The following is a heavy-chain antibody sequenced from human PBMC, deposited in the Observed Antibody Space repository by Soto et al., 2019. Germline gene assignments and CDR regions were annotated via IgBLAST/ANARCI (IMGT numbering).Heavy chain of an antibody. CDR1: GVSISSYY. CDR2: IYDNGRT. Sequence: SETLSLTCSVSGVSISSYYWNWIRQPPGKGLEWIGFIYDNGRTKYNPSLKSRVTISADPSNNQFSLRVSSLTAADTAVYYCARLGNDYGYYDHAFDIWGHGTMVTVSS. V-gene: IGHV4-59*08. CDR3: ARLGNDYGYYDHAFDI. J-gene: IGHJ3*02. D-gene: IGHD4-17*01.